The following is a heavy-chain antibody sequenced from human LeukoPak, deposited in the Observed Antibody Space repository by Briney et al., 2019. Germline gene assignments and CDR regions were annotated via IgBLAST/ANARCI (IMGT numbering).Heavy chain of an antibody. J-gene: IGHJ4*02. CDR3: AIMHGYYDGSGFWVQ. V-gene: IGHV3-23*01. Sequence: GGSLRLSCAASGFTFSSYAMSWVRQAPGKGLEWVSFISPSGDRTSNADSVEGRFTISRDSTRNTLYLQMNSLRDEDTGVYYCAIMHGYYDGSGFWVQWGQGTLVTVSS. D-gene: IGHD3-22*01. CDR2: ISPSGDRT. CDR1: GFTFSSYA.